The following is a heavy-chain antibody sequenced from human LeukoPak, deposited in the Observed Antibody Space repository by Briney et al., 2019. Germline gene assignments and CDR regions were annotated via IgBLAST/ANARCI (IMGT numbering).Heavy chain of an antibody. J-gene: IGHJ6*03. CDR2: INPNSGGT. V-gene: IGHV1-2*02. D-gene: IGHD1-26*01. Sequence: ASVKVSCKASGYTFTGYYMHWVRQAPGQGLEWMGWINPNSGGTNYAQKFQGRVTMTRDTSIRTAYMELSRLRSDDTAVYYCARVVGATTRYYYYMDVWGKGTTVTVSS. CDR1: GYTFTGYY. CDR3: ARVVGATTRYYYYMDV.